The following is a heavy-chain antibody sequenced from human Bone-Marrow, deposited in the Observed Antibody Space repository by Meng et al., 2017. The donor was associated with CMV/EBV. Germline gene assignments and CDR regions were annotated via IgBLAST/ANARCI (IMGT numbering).Heavy chain of an antibody. CDR1: GYTFIDYY. CDR3: ARLSAY. CDR2: INPDSGDT. J-gene: IGHJ4*02. Sequence: ASVKVSCKASGYTFIDYYIHWVRQAPGQGLEWMGWINPDSGDTNYAQKFQGRITMTRDTSISTAYMELTRLTSDDTALYFCARLSAYCGQGTLVTVSS. V-gene: IGHV1-2*02.